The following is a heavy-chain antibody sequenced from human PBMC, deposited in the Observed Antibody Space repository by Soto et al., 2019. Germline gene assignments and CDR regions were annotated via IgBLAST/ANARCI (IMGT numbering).Heavy chain of an antibody. V-gene: IGHV1-46*01. CDR2: IDPSGGGT. CDR3: ARDRVDCSGGNCWRSVEDT. D-gene: IGHD2-15*01. CDR1: GYTFTNYY. J-gene: IGHJ5*02. Sequence: QVQLVQSGAELKKPGASVKVSCKASGYTFTNYYMHWVRQAPGQGLEWLGIIDPSGGGTSYAQKFQGRLTMTRDTSTSTVYMELSSLKSEDTAVYYCARDRVDCSGGNCWRSVEDTWCQGTLVTVSS.